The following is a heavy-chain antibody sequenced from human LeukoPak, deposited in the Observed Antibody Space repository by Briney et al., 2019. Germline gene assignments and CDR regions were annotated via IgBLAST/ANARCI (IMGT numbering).Heavy chain of an antibody. V-gene: IGHV4-61*02. D-gene: IGHD6-19*01. CDR3: ARGAYSSGWSAGD. J-gene: IGHJ4*02. Sequence: SQTLSLTCTVSGGSISSGSYYWSWIRQPAGKGLEWIGRIYTSGSTNYNPSLKSRVPISVDTSKNQFSLKLSSVTAADTAVYYCARGAYSSGWSAGDWGQGTLVTVSS. CDR2: IYTSGST. CDR1: GGSISSGSYY.